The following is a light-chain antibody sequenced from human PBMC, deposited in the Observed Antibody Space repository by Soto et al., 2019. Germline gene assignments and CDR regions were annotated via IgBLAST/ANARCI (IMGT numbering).Light chain of an antibody. CDR1: QSISSTS. CDR2: IAS. J-gene: IGKJ1*01. CDR3: QQHGSSPWA. Sequence: EIVLKQTPGTLSLLPGERATLSCRDSQSISSTSLAWYQQRPGQAPRLLIYIASSRATGIPDRFSGSGSGTNFTFTCGRLKPEDFALYYCQQHGSSPWACGQGTKVDIK. V-gene: IGKV3-20*01.